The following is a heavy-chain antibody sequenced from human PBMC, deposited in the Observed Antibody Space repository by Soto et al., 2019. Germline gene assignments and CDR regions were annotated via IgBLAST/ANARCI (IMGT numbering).Heavy chain of an antibody. D-gene: IGHD2-8*01. Sequence: QVQLVQSGAEVKKPGASVKVSCKASGYTFTAYYMHWVRQAPGQGLEWMGWINPNRGGTNYAQKFQGRVTMTRDTSISTAYMELSRLRSDDTAVYYCARVMAARPGGMDVWGQGTTVTVSS. CDR3: ARVMAARPGGMDV. CDR2: INPNRGGT. J-gene: IGHJ6*02. V-gene: IGHV1-2*02. CDR1: GYTFTAYY.